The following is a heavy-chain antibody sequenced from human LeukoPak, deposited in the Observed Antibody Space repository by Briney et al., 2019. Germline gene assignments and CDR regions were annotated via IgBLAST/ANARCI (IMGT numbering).Heavy chain of an antibody. V-gene: IGHV1-2*02. CDR1: GYTFTGYY. CDR2: INPNSGGT. Sequence: ASVKVSCKASGYTFTGYYMHWLRQAPGQGLEWMGWINPNSGGTNYAQKFQGRVTMTRDTSISTAYMELSRLRSDDTAVYYCARSGYSSSVVDYWGQGTLVTVSS. J-gene: IGHJ4*02. D-gene: IGHD6-6*01. CDR3: ARSGYSSSVVDY.